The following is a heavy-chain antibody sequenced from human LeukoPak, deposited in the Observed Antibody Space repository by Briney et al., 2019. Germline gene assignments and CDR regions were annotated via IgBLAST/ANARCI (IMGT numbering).Heavy chain of an antibody. J-gene: IGHJ5*02. D-gene: IGHD6-13*01. CDR1: GGSISSYY. Sequence: SETLSLTCTVSGGSISSYYWSWIRQPPGKGLEWIGYIYYSGSTNYNPSLKSRVTISVDTSKNQFSLKLSSVTAADTAVYYCARGTKVAAGICWFDPWGQGTLVTASS. V-gene: IGHV4-59*12. CDR2: IYYSGST. CDR3: ARGTKVAAGICWFDP.